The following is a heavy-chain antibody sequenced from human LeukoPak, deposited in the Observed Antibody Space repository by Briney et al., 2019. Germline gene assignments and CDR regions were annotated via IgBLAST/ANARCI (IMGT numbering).Heavy chain of an antibody. CDR3: ARERVAGLFDY. CDR1: GFTFSSYS. Sequence: GGSLRLSCAASGFTFSSYSMNWVRQTPGKGLEWVSSISSSSSYIYYADSVKGRFTISRDNAKNSLYLQMNSLRAEDTAVYYCARERVAGLFDYWGQGTLVTVSS. CDR2: ISSSSSYI. J-gene: IGHJ4*02. D-gene: IGHD6-19*01. V-gene: IGHV3-21*01.